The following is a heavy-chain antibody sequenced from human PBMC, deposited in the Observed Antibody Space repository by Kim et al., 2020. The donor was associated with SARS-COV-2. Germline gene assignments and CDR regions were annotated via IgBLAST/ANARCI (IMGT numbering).Heavy chain of an antibody. J-gene: IGHJ4*02. CDR2: VHTSGST. CDR1: RAAISDYY. D-gene: IGHD2-2*01. CDR3: ATSRYATSPFYFDS. V-gene: IGHV4-4*08. Sequence: SETLSLTCTVSRAAISDYYWSWIWHRPGTGWEWIGYVHTSGSTNSNPSLQSRVTRSAETSKNPVSLKLTSMTSADTAVYYCATSRYATSPFYFDSWGQVPLVTVSS.